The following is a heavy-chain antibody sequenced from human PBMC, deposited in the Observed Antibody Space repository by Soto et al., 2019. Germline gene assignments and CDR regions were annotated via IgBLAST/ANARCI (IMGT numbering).Heavy chain of an antibody. CDR1: GGTFSSYA. CDR2: IIPIFGTA. J-gene: IGHJ4*02. D-gene: IGHD3-22*01. CDR3: ASRKDYYDSSGYYRPSYFDY. Sequence: SVKVSCKASGGTFSSYAISWVRQAPGQGLEWMGGIIPIFGTANYAQKFQGRVTITADESTSTAYMELSSLRSEDTAVYYCASRKDYYDSSGYYRPSYFDYWGQGTLVTVSS. V-gene: IGHV1-69*13.